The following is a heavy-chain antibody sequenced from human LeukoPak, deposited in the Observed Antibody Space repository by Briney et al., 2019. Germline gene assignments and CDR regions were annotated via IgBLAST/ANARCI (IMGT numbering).Heavy chain of an antibody. D-gene: IGHD1-26*01. J-gene: IGHJ4*02. CDR1: GFTFSSYW. V-gene: IGHV3-7*01. Sequence: GGSLRLSCAASGFTFSSYWMSWVRQAPGKGLEWVANIKQDGSEKYYVDSVKGRFTISRDNAKNSLYLQMNSLRAEDTAVYYCAKWELYSGFYYIDYWGQGTLATVSS. CDR2: IKQDGSEK. CDR3: AKWELYSGFYYIDY.